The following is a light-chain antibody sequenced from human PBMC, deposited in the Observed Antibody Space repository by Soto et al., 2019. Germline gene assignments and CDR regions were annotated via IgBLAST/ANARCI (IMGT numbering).Light chain of an antibody. CDR2: DAF. V-gene: IGKV3-11*01. J-gene: IGKJ5*01. CDR1: QSVGSS. Sequence: EILLTQSPATLSLSPGERAALSCRASQSVGSSLAWYQQRPGQAPRLLIYDAFIRDTGIPARFSGSESGTDFTLTISRLEPEDFEVYYCQQRSNWPLTFGQGTRLEIK. CDR3: QQRSNWPLT.